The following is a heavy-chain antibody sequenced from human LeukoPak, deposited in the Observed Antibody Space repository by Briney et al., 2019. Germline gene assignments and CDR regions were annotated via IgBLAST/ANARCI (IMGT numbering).Heavy chain of an antibody. Sequence: GSLRLSCAASGFTFSSYWMSWVRQAPGKGLEGVSNIKQDGSEKYYADSVKGRFTISRDNAKNSLYLQMKSLRDEDTALYYCAKDMRYCSSTSCYAGFDWGQGTLVTVSS. D-gene: IGHD2-2*01. CDR2: IKQDGSEK. V-gene: IGHV3-7*03. CDR3: AKDMRYCSSTSCYAGFD. J-gene: IGHJ4*02. CDR1: GFTFSSYW.